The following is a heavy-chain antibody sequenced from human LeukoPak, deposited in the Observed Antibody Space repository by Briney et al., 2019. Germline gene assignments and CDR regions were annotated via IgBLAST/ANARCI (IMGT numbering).Heavy chain of an antibody. Sequence: GGSLRLSCAASGFIFSNYGMHWVRRAPGKGLEWVSFIHYDGSNKDYADSVKGRFTISRDNSKNTVSLQMNSLKPEDTALYYCEKDIRRGYNFGYDQFAYWGQGTLVSVSS. J-gene: IGHJ4*02. CDR1: GFIFSNYG. CDR3: EKDIRRGYNFGYDQFAY. D-gene: IGHD5-18*01. CDR2: IHYDGSNK. V-gene: IGHV3-30*02.